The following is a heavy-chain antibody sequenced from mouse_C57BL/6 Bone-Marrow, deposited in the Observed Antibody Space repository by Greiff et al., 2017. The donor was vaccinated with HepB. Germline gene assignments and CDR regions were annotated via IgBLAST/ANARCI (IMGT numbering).Heavy chain of an antibody. CDR1: GYTFTSYD. J-gene: IGHJ4*01. Sequence: VQLQQSGPELVKPGASVKLSCKASGYTFTSYDINWVKQRPGQGLEWIGWIYPRDGSTKYNEKFKGKATLTVATSSSTAYMELHSLTSEDSAVYFCARPLYYYGSSPYYAMDYWGQGTSVTVSS. CDR2: IYPRDGST. D-gene: IGHD1-1*01. V-gene: IGHV1-85*01. CDR3: ARPLYYYGSSPYYAMDY.